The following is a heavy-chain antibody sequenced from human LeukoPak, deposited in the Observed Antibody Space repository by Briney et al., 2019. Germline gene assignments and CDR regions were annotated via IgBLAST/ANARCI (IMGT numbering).Heavy chain of an antibody. D-gene: IGHD2-2*01. Sequence: ASVKVSYKASGYTFTGYYMHWVRQAPGQGLEWMAWINPNSGGTYYAQNFHDRITMTRDTSISTAYMELSRLRSDDTAIYYCARANALYCSSTSCLFDYWGQGTLVTVSS. CDR1: GYTFTGYY. CDR3: ARANALYCSSTSCLFDY. J-gene: IGHJ4*02. CDR2: INPNSGGT. V-gene: IGHV1-2*02.